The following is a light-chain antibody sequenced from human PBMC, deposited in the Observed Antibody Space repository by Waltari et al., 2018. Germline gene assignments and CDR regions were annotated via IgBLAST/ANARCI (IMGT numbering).Light chain of an antibody. J-gene: IGKJ4*01. CDR2: GAS. CDR3: QQYASSPPT. CDR1: QSVSSNY. V-gene: IGKV3-20*01. Sequence: EIVLTQSPGSLSLSPGERATLSCRASQSVSSNYLAWYQQKPGQAPRLLIYGASTRATGIPDRFSGSGSGTDFTLTITRLEPEECAVYYCQQYASSPPTFGGGTKVEIK.